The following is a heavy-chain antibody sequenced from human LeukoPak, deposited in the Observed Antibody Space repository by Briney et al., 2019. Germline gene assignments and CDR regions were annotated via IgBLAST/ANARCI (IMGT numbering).Heavy chain of an antibody. CDR1: GYTLTELS. CDR3: AVSLTTGGYYGLDT. J-gene: IGHJ6*01. V-gene: IGHV1-24*01. Sequence: ASVKVSCKVSGYTLTELSLHWVRQAPGKGLEWMGRFDPEDGETIYARKFQGRVTMTEDTSTDTAYMELSSLRSEDTAVYFCAVSLTTGGYYGLDTRGQGTTVTVSS. D-gene: IGHD1-1*01. CDR2: FDPEDGET.